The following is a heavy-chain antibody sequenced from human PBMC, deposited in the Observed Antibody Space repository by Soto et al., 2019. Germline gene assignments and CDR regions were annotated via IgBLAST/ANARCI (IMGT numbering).Heavy chain of an antibody. V-gene: IGHV3-33*08. D-gene: IGHD3-22*01. J-gene: IGHJ4*02. CDR2: IWYDGSNK. CDR3: ARDRSKYYYDSSGYYYPLAY. CDR1: GVNFSNHG. Sequence: WGLLRHPWGALGVNFSNHGVRWVRQAPSKGLGWVAVIWYDGSNKYYADSVKGRFTISRDNSKNTLYLQMNSLRAEDTAVYYCARDRSKYYYDSSGYYYPLAYWGQGTLVTVSS.